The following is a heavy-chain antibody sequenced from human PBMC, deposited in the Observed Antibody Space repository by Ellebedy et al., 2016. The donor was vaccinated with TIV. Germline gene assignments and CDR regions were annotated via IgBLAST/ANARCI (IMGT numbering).Heavy chain of an antibody. CDR3: ARHDPRGYSGYDSIFDY. CDR2: IYYSGST. Sequence: SETLSLTCTVSGGSISSSSYYRGWIRQPPGKGLEWIGSIYYSGSTYYNPSLKSRVTISVDTSKNQFSLKLSSVTAADTAVYYCARHDPRGYSGYDSIFDYWGQGTLVTVSS. V-gene: IGHV4-39*01. CDR1: GGSISSSSYY. J-gene: IGHJ4*02. D-gene: IGHD5-12*01.